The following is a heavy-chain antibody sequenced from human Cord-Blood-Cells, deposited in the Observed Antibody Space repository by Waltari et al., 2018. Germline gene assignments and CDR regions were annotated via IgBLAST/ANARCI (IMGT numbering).Heavy chain of an antibody. D-gene: IGHD3-22*01. Sequence: QVQLVESGGGVVQPGRSLRLSCAASGFTFSSYGMHWVRRAPGKGLEWVAVISYDGSNKYYADSVKGRVTISRDNSKNTLYLQMNSLGAEDTAVYYCAKDPDYYDSSGYYWGQGTLVTVSS. CDR1: GFTFSSYG. CDR3: AKDPDYYDSSGYY. V-gene: IGHV3-30*18. J-gene: IGHJ4*02. CDR2: ISYDGSNK.